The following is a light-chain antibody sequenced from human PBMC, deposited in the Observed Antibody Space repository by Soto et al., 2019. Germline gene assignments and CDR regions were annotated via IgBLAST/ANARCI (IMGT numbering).Light chain of an antibody. V-gene: IGKV3-20*01. CDR1: QSVTSGY. CDR3: QQYGTSQEYT. CDR2: GAS. Sequence: EIVLTQSPCTLSLSPGERATLSCRASQSVTSGYLAWYQQKPGQAPRLLIFGASSRVTGTPDRFIGSGSGTDFTLTISRLEPADFAVYYCQQYGTSQEYTFGQGTKLEIK. J-gene: IGKJ2*01.